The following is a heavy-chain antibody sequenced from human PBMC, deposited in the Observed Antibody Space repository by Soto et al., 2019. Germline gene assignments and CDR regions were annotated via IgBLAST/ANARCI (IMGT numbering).Heavy chain of an antibody. D-gene: IGHD4-17*01. CDR1: GETLSSYA. V-gene: IGHV1-69*06. Sequence: SVKVACKASGETLSSYAISWCLQAPGQGLEGMGGIIPIFGTANYAQKFQVRVTITADKSTSTAYMELSSLRSEDTAVYYSARDRISTVVPYNWGQRTLVTVSS. CDR2: IIPIFGTA. CDR3: ARDRISTVVPYN. J-gene: IGHJ4*02.